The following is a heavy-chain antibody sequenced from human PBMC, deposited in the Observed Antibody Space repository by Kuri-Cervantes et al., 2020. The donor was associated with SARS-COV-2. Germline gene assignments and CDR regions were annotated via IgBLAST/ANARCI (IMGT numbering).Heavy chain of an antibody. CDR1: GFTFSSYW. J-gene: IGHJ6*03. CDR3: ARVHGPHYDFWSGYYPLYYYMDV. Sequence: GESLKISCAASGFTFSSYWMSWVRQAPGKGLEWVANIKQDGSEKYYVDSVKGRFTISRDNAKNSLYLQMNSLRAEDTAVYYCARVHGPHYDFWSGYYPLYYYMDVWGKGTTVTVSS. CDR2: IKQDGSEK. V-gene: IGHV3-7*01. D-gene: IGHD3-3*01.